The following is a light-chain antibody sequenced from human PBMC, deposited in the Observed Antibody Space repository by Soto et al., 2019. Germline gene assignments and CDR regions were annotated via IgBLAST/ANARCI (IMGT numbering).Light chain of an antibody. CDR1: QSIGSSY. J-gene: IGKJ1*01. V-gene: IGKV3-20*01. Sequence: ENVLTQSPGTLSLSPGERATLSCRASQSIGSSYLAWYQQKPGHAPRLIIYGTSNRATGIPARFSGSGSGTDFTLTISRLEPEDFAAYYCQQFGSSWFTFGQGTKVEIK. CDR2: GTS. CDR3: QQFGSSWFT.